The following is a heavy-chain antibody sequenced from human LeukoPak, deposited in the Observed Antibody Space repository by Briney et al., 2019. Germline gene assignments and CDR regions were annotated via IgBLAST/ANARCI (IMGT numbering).Heavy chain of an antibody. V-gene: IGHV3-21*01. CDR3: AREGSGVAGHFDY. CDR2: ISSSSSYI. CDR1: GFTFSSYR. J-gene: IGHJ4*02. D-gene: IGHD6-19*01. Sequence: GGSLRLSCAASGFTFSSYRVNWVRRAPGKGLEWVSSISSSSSYIYYADSVKGRFTISRDNAKNSLYLQMNSLRAEDTAVYYCAREGSGVAGHFDYWGQGTLVTVSS.